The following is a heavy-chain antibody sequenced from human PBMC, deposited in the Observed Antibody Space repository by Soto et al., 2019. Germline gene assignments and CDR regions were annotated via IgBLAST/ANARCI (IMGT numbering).Heavy chain of an antibody. CDR1: GFTFSNYG. Sequence: QVQLVESGGGVVQPGRSLRLSCAASGFTFSNYGMHWVRQAPGKGLEWVAIMSNDGKNKFYADSVKGRFTISRDDSKNTLYRQMDSLKTEDTAVYSCARDVDCRSNSCLRNIVEYGGQGTLVTVSS. J-gene: IGHJ4*02. CDR2: MSNDGKNK. CDR3: ARDVDCRSNSCLRNIVEY. D-gene: IGHD2-2*01. V-gene: IGHV3-30*03.